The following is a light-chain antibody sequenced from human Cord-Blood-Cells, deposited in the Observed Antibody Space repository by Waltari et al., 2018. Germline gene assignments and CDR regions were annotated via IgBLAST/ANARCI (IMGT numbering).Light chain of an antibody. J-gene: IGLJ2*01. CDR3: QAWDSSTVV. V-gene: IGLV3-1*01. CDR1: KLGDKY. Sequence: SYELTQPPSVSVSPGQTASITCSGDKLGDKYACWYQQKPGQSPVLVIYQDSKRPSVIPERCSGSNSGNTATLTIGGTQAMDEADYYCQAWDSSTVVFGGGTKLTVL. CDR2: QDS.